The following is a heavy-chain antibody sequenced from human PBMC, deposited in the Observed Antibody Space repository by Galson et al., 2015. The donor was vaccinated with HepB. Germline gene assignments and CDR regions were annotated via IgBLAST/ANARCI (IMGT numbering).Heavy chain of an antibody. D-gene: IGHD5-24*01. CDR2: IIPILGIA. CDR1: GGTFSSYT. V-gene: IGHV1-69*04. Sequence: SVKVSCKASGGTFSSYTISWVRQAPGRGLEWMGRIIPILGIANYAQKFQGRVTITADKSTSTAYMELSSLRSEDTAVYYCARDVDGYNFFDFDYWGQGTLVTVSS. J-gene: IGHJ4*02. CDR3: ARDVDGYNFFDFDY.